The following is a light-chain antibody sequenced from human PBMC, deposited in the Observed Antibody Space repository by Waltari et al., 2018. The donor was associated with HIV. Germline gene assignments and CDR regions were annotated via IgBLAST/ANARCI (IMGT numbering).Light chain of an antibody. CDR3: QQLNRYPPA. CDR1: QAISTF. CDR2: AAS. V-gene: IGKV1-9*01. Sequence: IQLTHSPPFLSDSLGDRVPITCRTIQAISTFLAWYQQKPGKAPELLIFAASTLQSGVPSRFSGRGSATEFTLTISSLQPEDFATYYCQQLNRYPPAFGGGTKVEIK. J-gene: IGKJ4*01.